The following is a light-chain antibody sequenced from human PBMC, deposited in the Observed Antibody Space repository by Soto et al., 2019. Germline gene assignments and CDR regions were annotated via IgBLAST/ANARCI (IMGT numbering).Light chain of an antibody. Sequence: QLVLTQSPSASASLGASVKLTCTLSSGHSSYTIAWHQQQPAKGPRYLMKLNSDGSHSKGDGIPDRFSGSSSGAERYLTISSLQSEDEADYYCQTWGTGIGVFGGGTKQTFL. CDR1: SGHSSYT. CDR3: QTWGTGIGV. CDR2: LNSDGSH. J-gene: IGLJ2*01. V-gene: IGLV4-69*01.